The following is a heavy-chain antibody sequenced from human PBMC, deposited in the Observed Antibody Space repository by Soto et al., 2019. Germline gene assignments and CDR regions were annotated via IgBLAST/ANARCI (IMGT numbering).Heavy chain of an antibody. CDR3: ARGGFTMLRGVNPAEFDS. CDR1: GFTFSGNS. V-gene: IGHV3-21*01. D-gene: IGHD3-10*01. CDR2: ISSMNTYI. Sequence: VGSLRLSCAASGFTFSGNSMNWVRQTPGKGLEWVASISSMNTYIYYADAVKGRFTISRDNAKSSLYLQMNSLRVEDTAVYYCARGGFTMLRGVNPAEFDSWGQGTLVTVSS. J-gene: IGHJ4*02.